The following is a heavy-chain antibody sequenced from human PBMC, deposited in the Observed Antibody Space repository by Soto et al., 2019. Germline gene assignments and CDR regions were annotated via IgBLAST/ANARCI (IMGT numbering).Heavy chain of an antibody. CDR1: GYSFTSYW. CDR2: IYPGDSDT. J-gene: IGHJ5*02. Sequence: GESVKISCXGSGYSFTSYWIGWVRQMPGKGLEWMGIIYPGDSDTRYSPSFQGQVTISADKSISTAYLQWSSLKASDTAMYYCAREYSSSSDWFDPWGQGTLVTVSS. V-gene: IGHV5-51*01. D-gene: IGHD6-6*01. CDR3: AREYSSSSDWFDP.